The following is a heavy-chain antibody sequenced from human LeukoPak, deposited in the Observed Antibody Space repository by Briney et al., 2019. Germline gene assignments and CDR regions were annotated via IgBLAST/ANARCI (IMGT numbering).Heavy chain of an antibody. J-gene: IGHJ4*02. D-gene: IGHD3-3*01. V-gene: IGHV3-11*01. Sequence: GGSLRLSCAASGFTFSDYHMSWIRQAPGKGLEWVSYISSSGSTIYYADSVKGRFTISRDNAKNSLYLQMNSLRAEDTAVYYCARGSQYYDFWSGYYRSNPYYFDYWGQGTLVTVSS. CDR3: ARGSQYYDFWSGYYRSNPYYFDY. CDR1: GFTFSDYH. CDR2: ISSSGSTI.